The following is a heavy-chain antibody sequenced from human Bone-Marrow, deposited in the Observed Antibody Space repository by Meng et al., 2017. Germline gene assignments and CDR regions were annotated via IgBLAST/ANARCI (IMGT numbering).Heavy chain of an antibody. CDR1: GFTFSSYW. V-gene: IGHV3-74*01. CDR3: ARDPYYYDSSGYYDY. J-gene: IGHJ4*02. D-gene: IGHD3-22*01. CDR2: INSDGSST. Sequence: GRLWESGGGLIEPGGSLRLSCAASGFTFSSYWMHWVRQAPGKGLVWVSRINSDGSSTSYADSVKGRFTISRDNAKNTLYLQMNSLRAEDTAVYYCARDPYYYDSSGYYDYWGQGTLVTVSS.